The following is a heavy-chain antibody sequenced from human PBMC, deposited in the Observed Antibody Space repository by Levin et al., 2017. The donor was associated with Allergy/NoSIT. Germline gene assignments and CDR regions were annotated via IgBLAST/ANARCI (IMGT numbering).Heavy chain of an antibody. D-gene: IGHD3-22*01. CDR3: ARDHSKGFYDSTGVSI. CDR1: GGSISNRSFY. J-gene: IGHJ3*02. V-gene: IGHV4-39*07. CDR2: IYYSGTT. Sequence: SETLSLTCTVSGGSISNRSFYWGWIRQTPGKGLEWIGNIYYSGTTFYNPSLKSRVTISVDTSKNHFSLRLTSVTAAETAVYYCARDHSKGFYDSTGVSIWGQGTMVTVSS.